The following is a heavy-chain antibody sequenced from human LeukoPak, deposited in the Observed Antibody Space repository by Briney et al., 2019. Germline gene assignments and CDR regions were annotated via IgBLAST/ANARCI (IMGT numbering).Heavy chain of an antibody. D-gene: IGHD2-15*01. J-gene: IGHJ4*02. CDR2: ISGSGGST. CDR3: ECSGGSWCNY. V-gene: IGHV3-23*01. Sequence: GGTLRLSCAASGFTFSSYGMSWVRQAPGKGLEWVSAISGSGGSTYYADSVKGRFTISRDNSKNTLYLQMNSLRAEDTAVYYCECSGGSWCNYWGQGTLVTVSS. CDR1: GFTFSSYG.